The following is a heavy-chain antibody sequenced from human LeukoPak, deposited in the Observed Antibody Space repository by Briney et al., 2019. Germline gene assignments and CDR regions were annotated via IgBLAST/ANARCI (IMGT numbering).Heavy chain of an antibody. CDR3: AKAPVTSCRGAYCYPFDS. V-gene: IGHV3-23*01. CDR1: GFTFSSYA. D-gene: IGHD2-21*01. Sequence: GGSLRLSCAASGFTFSSYAMNWVRQAPGKGLEWVSAISGSGGNTYYADSVKGRFTISRDNSKNTLYLQMNSLRAEDAAVYFCAKAPVTSCRGAYCYPFDSWGQGTLVTVSS. CDR2: ISGSGGNT. J-gene: IGHJ4*02.